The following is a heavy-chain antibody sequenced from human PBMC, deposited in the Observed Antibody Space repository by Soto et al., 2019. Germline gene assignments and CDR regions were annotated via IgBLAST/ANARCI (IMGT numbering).Heavy chain of an antibody. Sequence: PGGSLRLSCAASGFTFSSYGMHWVRQAPGKGLEWVAVISYSGSNKYYADSVKGRFTISRDNSKNTLYLQMNSLRAEDTAVYYCAKSAGYHRRGYYYDGMDVWGQGTTVTVSS. J-gene: IGHJ6*02. V-gene: IGHV3-30*18. CDR2: ISYSGSNK. CDR1: GFTFSSYG. D-gene: IGHD5-12*01. CDR3: AKSAGYHRRGYYYDGMDV.